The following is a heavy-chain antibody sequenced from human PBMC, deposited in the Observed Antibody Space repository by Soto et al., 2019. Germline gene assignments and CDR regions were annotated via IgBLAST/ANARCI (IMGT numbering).Heavy chain of an antibody. CDR3: ASDSTTVTTPYYYYYYMDV. Sequence: SETLSLTCTVSGGSISSSSYYWGWIRQPPGKGLEWIGSIYYSGSTYYNPSLKSRVTISVDTSKNQFSLKLSSVTAADTAVYYCASDSTTVTTPYYYYYYMDVWGKGTTVTVSS. CDR2: IYYSGST. CDR1: GGSISSSSYY. J-gene: IGHJ6*03. V-gene: IGHV4-39*01. D-gene: IGHD4-17*01.